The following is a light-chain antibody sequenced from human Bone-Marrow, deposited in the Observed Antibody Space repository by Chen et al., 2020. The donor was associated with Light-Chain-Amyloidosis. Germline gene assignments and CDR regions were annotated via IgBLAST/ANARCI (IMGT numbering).Light chain of an antibody. J-gene: IGLJ1*01. Sequence: QSVLTQPASVSGSPGQSITISCTGTSSDVGGYNHVSWYQHHPGKAPKLMIYEVSNRPSGISTRFSGSKSGNTASLSISGLQAEDEADYYCSSYTSSVSYVFGSGTNVTVL. CDR2: EVS. CDR3: SSYTSSVSYV. CDR1: SSDVGGYNH. V-gene: IGLV2-14*01.